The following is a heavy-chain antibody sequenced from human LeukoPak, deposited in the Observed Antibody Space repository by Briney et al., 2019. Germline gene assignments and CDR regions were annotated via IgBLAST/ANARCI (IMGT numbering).Heavy chain of an antibody. CDR2: ISAYNGNT. CDR1: GYTFTSYG. D-gene: IGHD6-13*01. CDR3: ASRDSSSWGESYYYGMDV. V-gene: IGHV1-18*01. Sequence: GASVKVSCKASGYTFTSYGISWVRQAPGQGLEWMGWISAYNGNTNYAQELQGRVTMTTDTSTSTAYMELRSLRSDDTAVYYCASRDSSSWGESYYYGMDVWGQGTTVTVSS. J-gene: IGHJ6*02.